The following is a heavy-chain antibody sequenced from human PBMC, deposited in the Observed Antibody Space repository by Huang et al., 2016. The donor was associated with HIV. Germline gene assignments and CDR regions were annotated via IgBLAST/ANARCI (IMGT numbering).Heavy chain of an antibody. D-gene: IGHD6-13*01. J-gene: IGHJ5*02. CDR2: IYHSGTT. Sequence: QLQLQESGPGLVKPSETLSLTCTVSGGSISSSSYYWGWSRQPPGKGLEWIGSIYHSGTTYYMPSLKSRVTISVDTSRTQFSLKLSSVTAADTAVYYWAAHGRIVGIPAAPLRFDPWGQGTLVTVSS. CDR3: AAHGRIVGIPAAPLRFDP. CDR1: GGSISSSSYY. V-gene: IGHV4-39*01.